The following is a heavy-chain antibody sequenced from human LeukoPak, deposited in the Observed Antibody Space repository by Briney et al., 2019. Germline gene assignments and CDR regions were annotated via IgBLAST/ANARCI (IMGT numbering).Heavy chain of an antibody. V-gene: IGHV3-30-3*01. CDR2: ISYDGDNK. D-gene: IGHD3-22*01. Sequence: VGSLRLSCAASGFTFSNYAMHWVRQAPGKGLEWVAVISYDGDNKDYADSVKGRFTISRDDSNYTLYLQMNSLRTEDTAVYYCARDRAEDDSSGYIHRDFDSWGQGTLVIVSS. CDR1: GFTFSNYA. CDR3: ARDRAEDDSSGYIHRDFDS. J-gene: IGHJ4*02.